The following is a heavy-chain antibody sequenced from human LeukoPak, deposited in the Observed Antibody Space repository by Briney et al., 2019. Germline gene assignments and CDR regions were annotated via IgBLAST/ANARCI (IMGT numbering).Heavy chain of an antibody. Sequence: ASVKVSCKASGYTFTGYYMHWVRQAPGQGLERMGWINPNSGGTNYAQKFQGRVTMTRDTSISTAYMELSRLRSDDTAVYYCARGAGPTVTLDYWGQGTLVTVSS. D-gene: IGHD4-17*01. J-gene: IGHJ4*02. CDR1: GYTFTGYY. CDR2: INPNSGGT. CDR3: ARGAGPTVTLDY. V-gene: IGHV1-2*02.